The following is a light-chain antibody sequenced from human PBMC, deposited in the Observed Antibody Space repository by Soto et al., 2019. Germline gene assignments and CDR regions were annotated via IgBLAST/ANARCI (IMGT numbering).Light chain of an antibody. CDR2: GAS. CDR3: QQYNNWPPWT. CDR1: QSVSNN. Sequence: EMVMTQFPAVLSVSKGERATLSCRASQSVSNNYLAWYQQKPGQAPRLLIYGASTRATGIPARFSGSGSGTEFTLTISSLQSEDFAVYYCQQYNNWPPWTFGQGTKV. J-gene: IGKJ1*01. V-gene: IGKV3-15*01.